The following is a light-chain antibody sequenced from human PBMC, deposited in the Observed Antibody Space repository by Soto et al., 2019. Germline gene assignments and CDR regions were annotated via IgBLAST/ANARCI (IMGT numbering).Light chain of an antibody. J-gene: IGKJ4*01. CDR3: QQYYSYPPGLT. V-gene: IGKV1-8*01. CDR1: QGISSY. Sequence: AIRMTQSPSSLSASTVDRVTITCRASQGISSYLAWYQQKPGKAPKLLIYAASTLQSGAPSRFSGSGSGTDFTLTISCLQSEDFATYYCQQYYSYPPGLTFGGGTKVDIK. CDR2: AAS.